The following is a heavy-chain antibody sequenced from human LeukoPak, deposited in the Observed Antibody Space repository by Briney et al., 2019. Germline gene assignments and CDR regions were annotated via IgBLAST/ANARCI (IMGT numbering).Heavy chain of an antibody. Sequence: AGSLRLSCAATGFTFISYDMNLVCQAPGKRLDWVSYISSSGSTIYFADSVKGRFTISRDNAKNSLYLQLNSLRAHDTAVYYCARWSRPFYGMDVWAQGTTVNV. CDR1: GFTFISYD. CDR2: ISSSGSTI. CDR3: ARWSRPFYGMDV. V-gene: IGHV3-48*03. J-gene: IGHJ6*02.